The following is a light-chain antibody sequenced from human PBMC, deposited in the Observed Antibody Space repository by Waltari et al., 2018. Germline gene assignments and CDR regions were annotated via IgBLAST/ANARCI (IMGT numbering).Light chain of an antibody. CDR3: AAWDDGLNGWV. CDR2: TNS. Sequence: QSVLTQPPSASGSPGQRVTISCSGSGSNIGSNTVNWYQQIPGMAPKLLIYTNSQRPSVVPDRCSSSESGTSGFLAISGLQSEDEAGYYCAAWDDGLNGWVFVGRTKVTVL. V-gene: IGLV1-44*01. CDR1: GSNIGSNT. J-gene: IGLJ3*02.